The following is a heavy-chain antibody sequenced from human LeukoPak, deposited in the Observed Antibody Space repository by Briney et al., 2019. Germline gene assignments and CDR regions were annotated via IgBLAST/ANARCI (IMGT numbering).Heavy chain of an antibody. Sequence: SETLSLTCTVSGGSISSTSHYWGWIRQPPGKGLEWIGTVYYDGTTYYNPSLTSRVTISVDTSKNQLSLNLSSVTAADTAVYYCARTPYSWGSPPANWSQGTLVTVSS. V-gene: IGHV4-39*07. CDR1: GGSISSTSHY. J-gene: IGHJ4*02. CDR3: ARTPYSWGSPPAN. CDR2: VYYDGTT. D-gene: IGHD3-16*01.